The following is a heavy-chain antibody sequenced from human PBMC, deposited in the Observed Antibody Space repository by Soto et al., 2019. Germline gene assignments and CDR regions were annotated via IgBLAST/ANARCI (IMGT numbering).Heavy chain of an antibody. CDR3: ARGPRLSYCTNGVCYRAPPRNFDY. CDR2: INHSGST. Sequence: QVQLQQWGAGLLKPSETLSLTCAVYGGSFSGYYWSWIRQPPGKGLEWIGEINHSGSTNYNPSLKSRVTISVDTSKNQFSLKLSSVTAADTAVYYCARGPRLSYCTNGVCYRAPPRNFDYWGQGTLVTVSS. CDR1: GGSFSGYY. V-gene: IGHV4-34*01. J-gene: IGHJ4*02. D-gene: IGHD2-8*01.